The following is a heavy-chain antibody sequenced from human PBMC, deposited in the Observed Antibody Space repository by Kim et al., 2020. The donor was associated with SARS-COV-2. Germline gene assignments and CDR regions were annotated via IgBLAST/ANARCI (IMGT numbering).Heavy chain of an antibody. V-gene: IGHV3-11*06. Sequence: YAESVKGRVTISRANAKKSLHLQMNSLPAEASAMYYCARDSGDSRSSDDYWGQGTLVTVSS. CDR3: ARDSGDSRSSDDY. J-gene: IGHJ4*02. D-gene: IGHD6-6*01.